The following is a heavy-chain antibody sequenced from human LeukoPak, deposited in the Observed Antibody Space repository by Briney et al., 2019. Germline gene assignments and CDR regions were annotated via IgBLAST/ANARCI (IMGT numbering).Heavy chain of an antibody. J-gene: IGHJ3*02. Sequence: GGSLRLSCAASGFTLSSYWMSWVRQAPGKGLEWVANIKQDGSEKYYVDSVKGRFTISRDNAKNSLYLQMNSLRAEDTAVYYCAREGRWELLSIDAFDIWGQGTMVTVSS. V-gene: IGHV3-7*01. CDR1: GFTLSSYW. CDR2: IKQDGSEK. D-gene: IGHD1-26*01. CDR3: AREGRWELLSIDAFDI.